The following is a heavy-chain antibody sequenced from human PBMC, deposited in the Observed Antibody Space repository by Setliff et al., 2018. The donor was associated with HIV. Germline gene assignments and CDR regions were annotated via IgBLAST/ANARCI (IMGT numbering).Heavy chain of an antibody. D-gene: IGHD4-17*01. J-gene: IGHJ6*03. CDR2: FVPEHSET. V-gene: IGHV1-24*01. CDR3: ATRGDLLGRRASTVTVYYYYLDV. Sequence: ASVKVSCKVSGYTLTELSIHWVRQAPGKGLERMGGFVPEHSETIYAQKFQGRVTMTEDTSTDTAFMELSGLTSEDTAVYYCATRGDLLGRRASTVTVYYYYLDVWGNGTTVTVSS. CDR1: GYTLTELS.